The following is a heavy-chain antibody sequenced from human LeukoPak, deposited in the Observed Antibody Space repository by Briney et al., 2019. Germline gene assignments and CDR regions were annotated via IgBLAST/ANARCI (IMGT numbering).Heavy chain of an antibody. CDR3: ARDLTVVVPAANAFDI. CDR2: IKQDGSEK. J-gene: IGHJ3*02. Sequence: GGSLRLSCAASGFTFSSYWMSWVRQAPGKGLDWVANIKQDGSEKYYVDSVKGRFTISRDNAKNSLYLQMNSLRAEDTAVYYCARDLTVVVPAANAFDIWGQGTMVTVSS. V-gene: IGHV3-7*01. D-gene: IGHD2-2*01. CDR1: GFTFSSYW.